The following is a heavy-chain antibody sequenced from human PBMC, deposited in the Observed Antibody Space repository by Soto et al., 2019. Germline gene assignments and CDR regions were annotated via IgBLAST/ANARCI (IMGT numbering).Heavy chain of an antibody. V-gene: IGHV1-69*13. Sequence: GGSVKVSCKASGGTFSSYAISWVRQAPGQGLEWMGGIIPIFGTANYAQKFQGRVTITADESTSTAYMELSSLRSEDTAVYYCARTGRLYSYFDYWGQGTLVTVSS. J-gene: IGHJ4*02. CDR1: GGTFSSYA. CDR2: IIPIFGTA. CDR3: ARTGRLYSYFDY. D-gene: IGHD4-4*01.